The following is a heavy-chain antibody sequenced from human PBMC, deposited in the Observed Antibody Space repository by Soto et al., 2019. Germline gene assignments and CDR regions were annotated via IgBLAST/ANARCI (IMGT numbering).Heavy chain of an antibody. J-gene: IGHJ5*02. CDR3: AIHDTVTTIHWFDP. CDR2: IYYSGRT. Sequence: QLQLQESGPGLVKPSETLSLTCTVSGGSISSSSYYWGWIRQPPGKGLEWSGSIYYSGRTYYNPSIKSRVPISVDTSKNQFSLKLRSVTAADTAVYYCAIHDTVTTIHWFDPWGQGTLGTVSS. CDR1: GGSISSSSYY. D-gene: IGHD4-17*01. V-gene: IGHV4-39*01.